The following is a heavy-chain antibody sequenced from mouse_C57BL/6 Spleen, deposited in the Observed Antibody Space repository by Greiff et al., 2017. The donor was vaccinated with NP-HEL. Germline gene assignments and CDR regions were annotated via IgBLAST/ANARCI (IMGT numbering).Heavy chain of an antibody. D-gene: IGHD3-2*01. Sequence: QVQLQQPGAELVMPGASVKLSCKASGYTFTSYWMHWVKQRPGQGLEWIGEIDPSDSYTNYNQKFKGKSTLTVDKSSSTAYMQLSSLTSEDSAVYYCARRQGGGPYFDYWGQGTTLTVSS. V-gene: IGHV1-69*01. J-gene: IGHJ2*01. CDR1: GYTFTSYW. CDR3: ARRQGGGPYFDY. CDR2: IDPSDSYT.